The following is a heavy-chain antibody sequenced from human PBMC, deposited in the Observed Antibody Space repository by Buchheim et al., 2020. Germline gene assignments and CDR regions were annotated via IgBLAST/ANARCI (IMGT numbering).Heavy chain of an antibody. CDR2: ISYDGSNK. Sequence: QVQLVESGGGVVQPGRSLRLSCAASGFTFSSYGMHWVRQAPGKGLEWVAVISYDGSNKYYADSVKGRFTISRDNSKNTLYLQMNSLRAEDTAVYYCAKLRGGWFDPWGQGTL. CDR1: GFTFSSYG. J-gene: IGHJ5*02. V-gene: IGHV3-30*18. CDR3: AKLRGGWFDP. D-gene: IGHD3-16*01.